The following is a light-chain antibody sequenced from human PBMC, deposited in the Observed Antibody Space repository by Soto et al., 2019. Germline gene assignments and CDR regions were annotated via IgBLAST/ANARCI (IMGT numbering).Light chain of an antibody. Sequence: DIHMTQSPSTLSASVGDRVTITCRASQNINSWLAWYQQKPGKAPKLLIYEASSLEKGVPARFGGSGSGTEFTLTISSLQPDDFATYYCQQSFSPLLTFGGGTKVDIK. CDR2: EAS. CDR1: QNINSW. CDR3: QQSFSPLLT. V-gene: IGKV1-5*03. J-gene: IGKJ4*01.